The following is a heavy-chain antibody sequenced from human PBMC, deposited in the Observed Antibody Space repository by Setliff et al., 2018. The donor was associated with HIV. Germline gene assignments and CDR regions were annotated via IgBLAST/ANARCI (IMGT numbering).Heavy chain of an antibody. CDR1: GFTFSSYS. CDR3: ATAYYDFWSGYYYYYGMDV. D-gene: IGHD3-3*01. J-gene: IGHJ6*02. Sequence: GESLKISCAASGFTFSSYSMNWVRQAPGKGLEWVSSISSSSSYIYYADSVKGRFTISRDNAKNSLYLQMNSLRAEDTAVYYCATAYYDFWSGYYYYYGMDVWGQGTTVTVSS. CDR2: ISSSSSYI. V-gene: IGHV3-21*01.